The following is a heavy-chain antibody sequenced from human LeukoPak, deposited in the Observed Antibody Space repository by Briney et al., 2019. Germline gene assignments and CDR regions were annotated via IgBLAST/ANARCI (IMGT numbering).Heavy chain of an antibody. CDR3: ARDNSVGDYAWWFDP. CDR1: GYTFTAYY. V-gene: IGHV1-69*06. D-gene: IGHD1-26*01. Sequence: SVKVSCKASGYTFTAYYIHWVRRAPGQGLEWMGGIIPIFGTANYAQKFQGRVTITADKSTSAAYMELSSPRSEDTAVYYCARDNSVGDYAWWFDPWGQGTLVTVSS. J-gene: IGHJ5*02. CDR2: IIPIFGTA.